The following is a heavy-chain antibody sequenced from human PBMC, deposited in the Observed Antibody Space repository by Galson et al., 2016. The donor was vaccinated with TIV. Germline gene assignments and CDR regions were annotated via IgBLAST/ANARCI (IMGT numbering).Heavy chain of an antibody. D-gene: IGHD4-11*01. Sequence: SLRLSCAASSFIFSGHAMHWVRQAPGKGLEWVALISYDGNSKYYADSVRGRFTISRDNSKNTLYLQMSSLRAEDTAVYYCARGDYPATVTTYYYYGMDVWGQGTTVTVSS. CDR3: ARGDYPATVTTYYYYGMDV. J-gene: IGHJ6*02. CDR1: SFIFSGHA. V-gene: IGHV3-30-3*01. CDR2: ISYDGNSK.